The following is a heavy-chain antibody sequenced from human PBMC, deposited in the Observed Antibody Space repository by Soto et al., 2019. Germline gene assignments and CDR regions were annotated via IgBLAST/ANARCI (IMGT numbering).Heavy chain of an antibody. J-gene: IGHJ6*02. CDR1: GFTFSSYS. CDR3: ARVSAARVLGMDV. V-gene: IGHV3-21*01. Sequence: GGSLRLSCAASGFTFSSYSMNWVRQAPGKGLEWVSSISSSSSYIYYADSVKGRFTISRDNAKNSLYLQMNSLRAEDTAAYYCARVSAARVLGMDVWGQGTTVTVSS. CDR2: ISSSSSYI. D-gene: IGHD6-6*01.